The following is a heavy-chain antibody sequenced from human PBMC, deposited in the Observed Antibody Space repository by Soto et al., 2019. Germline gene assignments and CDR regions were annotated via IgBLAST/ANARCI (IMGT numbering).Heavy chain of an antibody. V-gene: IGHV3-7*01. D-gene: IGHD2-2*01. J-gene: IGHJ3*01. CDR3: ARDPSCGKGSSASCIDAFDV. CDR1: GFTFSSYW. CDR2: IKEDGSDK. Sequence: PGGSLRLSCPASGFTFSSYWMTWVRQAPGKELEWVASIKEDGSDKYYADSVKGRFTISRDNAKNLMYLQMKSQISEDTDVHYCARDPSCGKGSSASCIDAFDVWGQGSMVTVAS.